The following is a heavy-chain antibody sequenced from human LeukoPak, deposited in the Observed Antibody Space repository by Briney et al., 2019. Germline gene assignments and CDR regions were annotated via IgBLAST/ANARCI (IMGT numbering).Heavy chain of an antibody. CDR1: GGSISSYY. CDR3: ARDRVREKSWSIFGVVIILDY. CDR2: IYYSGST. D-gene: IGHD3-3*01. V-gene: IGHV4-59*01. Sequence: PSETLSLTCTVSGGSISSYYWSWIRQPPGKGLGWIGYIYYSGSTNYNPSLKSRVTISVDTSKNQFSLKLSSVTAADTAVYYCARDRVREKSWSIFGVVIILDYWGQGTLVTVSS. J-gene: IGHJ4*02.